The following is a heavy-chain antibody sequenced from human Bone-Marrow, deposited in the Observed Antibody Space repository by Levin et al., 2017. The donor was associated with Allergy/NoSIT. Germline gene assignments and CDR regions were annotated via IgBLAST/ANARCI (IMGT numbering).Heavy chain of an antibody. CDR3: ARGHDFWSGYYSRPDY. D-gene: IGHD3-3*01. CDR2: INTNNGNP. V-gene: IGHV7-4-1*02. CDR1: GYTFTTYA. Sequence: GGSLRLSCKASGYTFTTYAINWVRQAPGQGLEWMGCINTNNGNPTYAQGLAGRFVFSLDTSVSTAYLQISSLKAEDTAIYYCARGHDFWSGYYSRPDYWGQGTLVTVSS. J-gene: IGHJ4*02.